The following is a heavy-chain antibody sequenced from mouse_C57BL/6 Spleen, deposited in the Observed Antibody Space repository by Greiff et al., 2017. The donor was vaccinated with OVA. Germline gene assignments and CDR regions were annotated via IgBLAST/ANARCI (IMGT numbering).Heavy chain of an antibody. V-gene: IGHV1-52*01. Sequence: QVQLQQPGAELVRPGSSVKLSCKASGYTFTSYWMHWVKQRPIQGLEWIGNIDPSDSETHYNQKFKDKATLTVDKSSSTAYMQLSSLTSEDSAVYYCARLDYYDSTLFFDYWGQGTTLTVSS. D-gene: IGHD1-1*01. CDR2: IDPSDSET. CDR1: GYTFTSYW. CDR3: ARLDYYDSTLFFDY. J-gene: IGHJ2*01.